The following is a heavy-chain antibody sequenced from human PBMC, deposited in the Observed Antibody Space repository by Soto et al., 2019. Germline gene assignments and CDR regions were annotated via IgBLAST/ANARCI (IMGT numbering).Heavy chain of an antibody. V-gene: IGHV3-7*01. CDR1: GFTFSSYW. D-gene: IGHD4-17*01. CDR2: IKQDGSEK. Sequence: QPGGSLRLSCAASGFTFSSYWMSWVRQAPGKGLEWVANIKQDGSEKYYVDTVKGRITISRDNAKNSLYLQMNSLRAEDTAVYYCARVGSGDFCFDYWGQGTLVTVSS. CDR3: ARVGSGDFCFDY. J-gene: IGHJ4*02.